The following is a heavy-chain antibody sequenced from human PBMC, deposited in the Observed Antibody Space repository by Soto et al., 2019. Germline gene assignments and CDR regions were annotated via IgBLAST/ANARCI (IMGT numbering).Heavy chain of an antibody. D-gene: IGHD3-16*01. J-gene: IGHJ5*02. Sequence: SETLSLTCTVSGGSISSYYWSWIRQPPGKGLEWIGYIYYRGSTNYNPSLKSRVTISVDTSKNQFSLKLSAVTAADTAVYYCARWGCAAYDPWGQGTLVTVSS. V-gene: IGHV4-59*12. CDR1: GGSISSYY. CDR3: ARWGCAAYDP. CDR2: IYYRGST.